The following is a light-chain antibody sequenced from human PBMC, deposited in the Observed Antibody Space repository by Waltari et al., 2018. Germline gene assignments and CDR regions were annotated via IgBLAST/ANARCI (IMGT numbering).Light chain of an antibody. CDR1: QDIRDD. CDR3: LQDYLYPWT. Sequence: AIQMTQSPSPPFAFVGDSVTITFRASQDIRDDFGWYQQKPGKAPNLLIYAASTCQSGVPSRFSGSGSGTDFTLTINSLQPEDFATYYCLQDYLYPWTFGQGTKVEI. J-gene: IGKJ1*01. V-gene: IGKV1-6*01. CDR2: AAS.